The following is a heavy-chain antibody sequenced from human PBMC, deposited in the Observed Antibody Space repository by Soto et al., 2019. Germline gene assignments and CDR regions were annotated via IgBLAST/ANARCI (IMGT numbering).Heavy chain of an antibody. J-gene: IGHJ6*03. CDR1: GFTFSTYA. CDR3: AGRYCPNGVCYTNYYYYIDV. D-gene: IGHD2-8*01. Sequence: EVQLLDSGGGLVQPGGSLRLSCAASGFTFSTYAMTWVRQAPGKGLXXXXXXTXSGGNTYYADSVQGRFTISRDNPMNTLYLQMNSLRAEDTAVYYCAGRYCPNGVCYTNYYYYIDVWGEGTTVTVSS. CDR2: XTXSGGNT. V-gene: IGHV3-23*01.